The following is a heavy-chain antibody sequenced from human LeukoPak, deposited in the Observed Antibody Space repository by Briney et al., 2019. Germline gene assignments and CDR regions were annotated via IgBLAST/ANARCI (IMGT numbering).Heavy chain of an antibody. CDR1: GYTFTGYY. V-gene: IGHV1-2*06. D-gene: IGHD1/OR15-1a*01. J-gene: IGHJ4*02. CDR3: ARLGNLNKQHEDY. Sequence: APVKVSCKASGYTFTGYYMHWVRQAPGQGLEWMGRINPNSGGTNYAQKFQGRVTMTRDTSISTAYMELSRLRSDDTAVYYCARLGNLNKQHEDYWGQGTLVTVSS. CDR2: INPNSGGT.